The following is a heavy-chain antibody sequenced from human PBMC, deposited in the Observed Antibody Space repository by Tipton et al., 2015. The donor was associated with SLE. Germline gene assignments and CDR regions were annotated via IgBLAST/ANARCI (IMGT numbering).Heavy chain of an antibody. CDR1: GGSVSNYTYY. CDR3: ATLEIPAGRSTFDV. D-gene: IGHD2-2*01. Sequence: TLSLTCSVSGGSVSNYTYYWGWIRQPPGKGLEWIGEIYHSGSTNYNPSLKSRVTISVDKSKNQFSLKLSSVTAADTAVYYCATLEIPAGRSTFDVWGQGTMVTVSS. V-gene: IGHV4-39*07. CDR2: IYHSGST. J-gene: IGHJ3*01.